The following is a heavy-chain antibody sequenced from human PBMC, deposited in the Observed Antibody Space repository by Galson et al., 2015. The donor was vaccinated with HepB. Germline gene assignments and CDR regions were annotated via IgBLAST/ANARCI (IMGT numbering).Heavy chain of an antibody. CDR2: ISGSGGST. V-gene: IGHV3-23*01. CDR3: AKGGGYSYGYLLDY. J-gene: IGHJ4*02. Sequence: SLRLSCAASGFTFSSYAMSWVRQAPGKGLEWVSAISGSGGSTYYADSVKGRFTISRDNSKNTLYLQMNSLRAEDTAVYYCAKGGGYSYGYLLDYWGQGTLVTVSS. CDR1: GFTFSSYA. D-gene: IGHD5-18*01.